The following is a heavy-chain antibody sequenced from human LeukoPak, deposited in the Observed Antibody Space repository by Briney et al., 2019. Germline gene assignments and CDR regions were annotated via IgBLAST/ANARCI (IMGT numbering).Heavy chain of an antibody. CDR1: GGSVSGDGYY. CDR3: ARLWGYSQNWFDP. V-gene: IGHV4-30-2*06. Sequence: SETLSLTCTVSGGSVSGDGYYWSWIRQSPGKGLEWIGYIYHSGSTYYNPSLKSRVTISVDRSKNQFSLKLSFVTAADTAVYYCARLWGYSQNWFDPWGQGTLVTVSS. CDR2: IYHSGST. D-gene: IGHD5-18*01. J-gene: IGHJ5*02.